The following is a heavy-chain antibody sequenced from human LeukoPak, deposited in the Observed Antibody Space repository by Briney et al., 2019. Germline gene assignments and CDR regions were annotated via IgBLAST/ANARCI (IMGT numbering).Heavy chain of an antibody. J-gene: IGHJ5*02. CDR2: IIPIFGTA. Sequence: SVTVSCKASGGTFSSYAISWVRQAPGQGLEWMGGIIPIFGTANYAQKFQGRVTITADESTSTAYMELSSLRSEDTAVYYCARVVAATSWFGPWGQGTLVTVSS. CDR3: ARVVAATSWFGP. D-gene: IGHD2-15*01. V-gene: IGHV1-69*13. CDR1: GGTFSSYA.